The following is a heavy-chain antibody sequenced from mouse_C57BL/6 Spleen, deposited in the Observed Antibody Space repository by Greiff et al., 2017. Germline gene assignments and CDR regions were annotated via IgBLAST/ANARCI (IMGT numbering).Heavy chain of an antibody. CDR3: TRDGAITTVGGAWFAY. CDR2: IRNKANNHAT. D-gene: IGHD1-1*01. V-gene: IGHV6-6*01. Sequence: VQLKESGGGLVQPGGSMKLSCAASGFTFSDAWMDWVRQSPEKGLEWVAEIRNKANNHATYYAESVKGRFTISRHDSKSSVYLQMNSLRAEDTGIYYCTRDGAITTVGGAWFAYWGQGTLVTVSA. J-gene: IGHJ3*01. CDR1: GFTFSDAW.